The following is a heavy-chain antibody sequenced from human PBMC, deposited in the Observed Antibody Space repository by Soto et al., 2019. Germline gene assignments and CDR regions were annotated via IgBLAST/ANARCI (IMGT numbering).Heavy chain of an antibody. V-gene: IGHV3-7*01. CDR1: GFTFSSYW. D-gene: IGHD6-19*01. Sequence: PGGSLRLSCAASGFTFSSYWMSWVRQAPGKGLEWVANIKEDGSERYYVDSVKGRFTISRDNAKNSLYLQMNSLRAEDTAAYYCAKDWGKYNSGPEYYYYGMDVWGQGTTVTVSS. CDR3: AKDWGKYNSGPEYYYYGMDV. CDR2: IKEDGSER. J-gene: IGHJ6*02.